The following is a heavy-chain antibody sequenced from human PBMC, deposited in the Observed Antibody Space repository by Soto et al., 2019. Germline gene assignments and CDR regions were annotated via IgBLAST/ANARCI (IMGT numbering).Heavy chain of an antibody. CDR3: ARRPQDCSGGRCYLYFHH. D-gene: IGHD2-15*01. Sequence: SETLSLTCTVSGGSISSGDYYWSWIRQPPGKGMEWIGYIYYSGSTYYNPSLKSRVTISVDTSKNQFSLKLSSVTAADTAVYYCARRPQDCSGGRCYLYFHHWGQGTLVTVSS. V-gene: IGHV4-30-4*01. CDR2: IYYSGST. CDR1: GGSISSGDYY. J-gene: IGHJ1*01.